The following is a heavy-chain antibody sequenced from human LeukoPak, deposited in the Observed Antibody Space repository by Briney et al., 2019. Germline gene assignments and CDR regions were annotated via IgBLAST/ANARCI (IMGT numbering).Heavy chain of an antibody. V-gene: IGHV4-39*07. D-gene: IGHD6-13*01. CDR1: GGSISSSSYY. J-gene: IGHJ5*02. CDR3: ATRLAARYWFDP. CDR2: IYYSGST. Sequence: SETLSLTCTVSGGSISSSSYYWGWIRQPPGKGLEWIGSIYYSGSTYYNSSLKSRVTISVDTSKNQFSLKLSSVTAADTAVYYCATRLAARYWFDPWGQGTLVTVSS.